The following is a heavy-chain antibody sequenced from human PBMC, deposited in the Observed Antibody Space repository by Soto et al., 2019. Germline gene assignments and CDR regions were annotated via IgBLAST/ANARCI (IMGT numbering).Heavy chain of an antibody. D-gene: IGHD2-2*01. Sequence: EVQLVESGGGLVKPGGSLRLSCAASGFTFSSYSMNWVRQAPGKGLEWVSSISSNSNYMYYADSGKGRFTISRDNANNSLYLQMNSLSAEDTAVYYCARGDCSSTSCYPLYFDYWGQGTLVTVSS. V-gene: IGHV3-21*01. J-gene: IGHJ4*02. CDR3: ARGDCSSTSCYPLYFDY. CDR2: ISSNSNYM. CDR1: GFTFSSYS.